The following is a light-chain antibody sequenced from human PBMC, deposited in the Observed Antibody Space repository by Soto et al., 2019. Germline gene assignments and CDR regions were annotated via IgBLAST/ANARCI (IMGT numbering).Light chain of an antibody. CDR3: QQYNNWPPSII. Sequence: EMTQSPATLSVSPGERVTLSCRASESVSSNLAWYQQRPGQAPRLLIYGASTRATDTPVRFRGSGSGTEFTLTISSLQSEDFAVYYCQQYNNWPPSIIFGQGTRLESK. J-gene: IGKJ5*01. CDR2: GAS. CDR1: ESVSSN. V-gene: IGKV3-15*01.